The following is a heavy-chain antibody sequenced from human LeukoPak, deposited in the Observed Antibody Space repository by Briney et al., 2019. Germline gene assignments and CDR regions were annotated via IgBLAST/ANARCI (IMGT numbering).Heavy chain of an antibody. Sequence: ASVKVSCKASGGTFSNYAISWVRQAPGQGLEWMGWIIPIFGTPNYAQKFEGRVTITADESTSTAYMELSSLRSEDAAIYYCARGLVAARRRRPLNWFDPWGQGTLVTVSS. J-gene: IGHJ5*02. CDR1: GGTFSNYA. D-gene: IGHD2-15*01. CDR3: ARGLVAARRRRPLNWFDP. V-gene: IGHV1-69*13. CDR2: IIPIFGTP.